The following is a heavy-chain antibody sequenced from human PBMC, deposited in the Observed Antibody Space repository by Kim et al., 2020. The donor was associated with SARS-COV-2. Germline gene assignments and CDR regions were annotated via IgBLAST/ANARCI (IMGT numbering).Heavy chain of an antibody. J-gene: IGHJ5*02. CDR3: ARARNWFGEVEPYWFDP. CDR2: IYYSGST. CDR1: GGSISSGDYY. D-gene: IGHD3-10*01. Sequence: SETLSLTCTVSGGSISSGDYYWSWIRQPPGKGLEWIGYIYYSGSTYYNPSLKSRVTISVDTSKNQFSLKLSSVTAADTAVYYCARARNWFGEVEPYWFDPWGQGTLVTVSS. V-gene: IGHV4-30-4*01.